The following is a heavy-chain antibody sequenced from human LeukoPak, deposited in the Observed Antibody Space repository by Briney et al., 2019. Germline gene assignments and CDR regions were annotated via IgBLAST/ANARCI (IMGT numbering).Heavy chain of an antibody. J-gene: IGHJ4*02. CDR2: INQDGSII. CDR1: GFTFSGYW. V-gene: IGHV3-7*01. CDR3: ATADDSSGYY. Sequence: PGGSLRLSCAASGFTFSGYWMSWVRQAPGKGLEWVANINQDGSIIHYVDSAKGRFTISRDNAKNSLYLQMNYLRAEDTALYYFATADDSSGYYWGQGTLVTVSS. D-gene: IGHD3-22*01.